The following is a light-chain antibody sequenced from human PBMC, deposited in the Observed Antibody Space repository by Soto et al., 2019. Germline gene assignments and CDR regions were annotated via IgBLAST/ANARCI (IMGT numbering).Light chain of an antibody. CDR1: SSNIGNNY. V-gene: IGLV1-51*01. Sequence: QSVLTQPPSVSADPGQKVTISCSGRSSNIGNNYVSWYQQLPGTAPKLLIYDNNKRPSGIPDRFSGSKSGTSATLGITGLQTGDEADYYCGTWDSSLSADVFGTGTKLTVL. J-gene: IGLJ1*01. CDR2: DNN. CDR3: GTWDSSLSADV.